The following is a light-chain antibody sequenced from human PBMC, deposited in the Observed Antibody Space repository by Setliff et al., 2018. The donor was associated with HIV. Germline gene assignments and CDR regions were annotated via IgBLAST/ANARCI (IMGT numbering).Light chain of an antibody. J-gene: IGLJ1*01. CDR2: QAT. CDR1: SNDVGRYDL. Sequence: QSALTQPASVSGSPGQSITISCTGTSNDVGRYDLVSWYQQHPARAPKPIIYQATKRPSGVSNRFSGSKSGNTASLTISGLQAEDEADYYCCSNTGSNTYVFGTGTKVTVL. CDR3: CSNTGSNTYV. V-gene: IGLV2-23*01.